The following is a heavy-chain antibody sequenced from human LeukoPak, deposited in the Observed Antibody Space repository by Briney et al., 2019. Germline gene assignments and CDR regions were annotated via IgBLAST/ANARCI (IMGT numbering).Heavy chain of an antibody. Sequence: GASVKVSCKASGYTFTSYDINWVRQATGQGLELMGWVNPDSANTGYAQKFQGRVTMTRNTSINTAYMELSGLGSEDTAVYYCAKGYSSSWYDYWGQGTLVTVS. CDR1: GYTFTSYD. V-gene: IGHV1-8*01. D-gene: IGHD6-13*01. CDR3: AKGYSSSWYDY. CDR2: VNPDSANT. J-gene: IGHJ4*02.